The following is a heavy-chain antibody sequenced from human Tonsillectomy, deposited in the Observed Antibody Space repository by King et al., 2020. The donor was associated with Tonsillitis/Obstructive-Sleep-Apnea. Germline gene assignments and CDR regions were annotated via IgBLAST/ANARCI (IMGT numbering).Heavy chain of an antibody. V-gene: IGHV3-66*01. Sequence: VQLVESGGGLVQPGGSLRLSCAASGFTVSNNYMNWVRQAPGKGLEWVSVIYSGGSTYYTDSVKDRFTISRDNSKNTFYLQMNTLRAEDTALYYCARGYRYSTGWYNFDYWGQGTLVTVSS. CDR2: IYSGGST. CDR1: GFTVSNNY. D-gene: IGHD6-19*01. J-gene: IGHJ4*02. CDR3: ARGYRYSTGWYNFDY.